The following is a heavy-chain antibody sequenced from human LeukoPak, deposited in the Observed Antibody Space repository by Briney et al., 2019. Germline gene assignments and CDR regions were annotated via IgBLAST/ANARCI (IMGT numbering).Heavy chain of an antibody. Sequence: PGGSLKLSCAASGFTFSGSAMHWVRQASGKGLEWVGRIRSKANSYATAYAASVKGRFTISRDDSKNTAYLQMNSPKTEDTAVYYCTLYGDYEAYWGQGTLVTVSS. J-gene: IGHJ4*02. CDR2: IRSKANSYAT. CDR1: GFTFSGSA. V-gene: IGHV3-73*01. D-gene: IGHD4-17*01. CDR3: TLYGDYEAY.